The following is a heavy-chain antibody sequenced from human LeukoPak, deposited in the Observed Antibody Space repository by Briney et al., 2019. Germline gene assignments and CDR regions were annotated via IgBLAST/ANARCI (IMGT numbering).Heavy chain of an antibody. Sequence: PGGSLRLSCAASGLTFSSHWMHWVRHAPGQGLVWVSRIKGDGISTNYADSVKGRFTISRDIAKNTLYLQMSSLRAEDTGVYYCAKDHYWSIDYWGRGTLVTVSS. J-gene: IGHJ4*02. D-gene: IGHD1-1*01. CDR1: GLTFSSHW. CDR3: AKDHYWSIDY. CDR2: IKGDGIST. V-gene: IGHV3-74*01.